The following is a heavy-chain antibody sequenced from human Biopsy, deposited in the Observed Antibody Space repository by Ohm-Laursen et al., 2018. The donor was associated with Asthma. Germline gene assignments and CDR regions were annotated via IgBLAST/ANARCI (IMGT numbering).Heavy chain of an antibody. CDR1: GFSFDDCA. D-gene: IGHD2-15*01. Sequence: SSLRLSCAASGFSFDDCAMHWVRQAPGKGLEWVSSISWNSGNIDYAISVKGRFTISRDNGKNSLYLQMNSLRAEDTAVYYCARDVDLRSVYWGQGTLVTVSS. J-gene: IGHJ4*02. CDR3: ARDVDLRSVY. V-gene: IGHV3-9*01. CDR2: ISWNSGNI.